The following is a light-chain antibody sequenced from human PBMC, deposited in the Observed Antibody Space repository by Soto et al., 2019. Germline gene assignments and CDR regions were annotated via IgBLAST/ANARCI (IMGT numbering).Light chain of an antibody. CDR1: SSDVGAYNL. CDR3: SSYTNTTTLV. Sequence: QSVLTQPASVSGSPGQSITISCTGTSSDVGAYNLVSWYQHHPGRAPKLFIFDVSDRPSGVSNRFSGSKSCNTASLTISGLQAEDEAFYYCSSYTNTTTLVFGGGTKLTVL. CDR2: DVS. J-gene: IGLJ3*02. V-gene: IGLV2-14*02.